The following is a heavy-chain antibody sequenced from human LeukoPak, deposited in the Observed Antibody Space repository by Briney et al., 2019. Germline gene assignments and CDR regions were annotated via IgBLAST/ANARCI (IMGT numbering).Heavy chain of an antibody. CDR1: GFIFSSYW. Sequence: GGSLRLSCAASGFIFSSYWMTWVRQAPGKGLEWVANIKQDGSEKYYMDSVKGRFTISRDNTKNSLYLQMNSLRAEDTAIYYCARASVGTLDYWGQGTLVTVSS. J-gene: IGHJ4*02. V-gene: IGHV3-7*01. CDR3: ARASVGTLDY. D-gene: IGHD6-13*01. CDR2: IKQDGSEK.